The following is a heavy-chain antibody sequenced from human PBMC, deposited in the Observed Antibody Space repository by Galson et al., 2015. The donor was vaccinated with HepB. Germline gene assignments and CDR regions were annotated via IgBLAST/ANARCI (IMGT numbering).Heavy chain of an antibody. CDR3: AGDGYGGYHNWFDP. V-gene: IGHV4-34*01. CDR1: GGPFSGYY. D-gene: IGHD5-12*01. J-gene: IGHJ5*02. Sequence: ETLSLTCAVYGGPFSGYYWSWIRQPPGKGLEWIGEINHSGSTYYNPSLKSRVTISVDTSKNQFSLKLSSVTAADTAVYYCAGDGYGGYHNWFDPWGQGTLVTVSS. CDR2: INHSGST.